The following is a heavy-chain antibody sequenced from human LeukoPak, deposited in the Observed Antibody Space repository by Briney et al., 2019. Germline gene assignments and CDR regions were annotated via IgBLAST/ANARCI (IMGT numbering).Heavy chain of an antibody. J-gene: IGHJ4*02. D-gene: IGHD3-10*01. V-gene: IGHV3-30-3*01. CDR3: AREGYYGSGSPPSLYFDH. Sequence: PGGSLRLSCAASGFTFRNYVIHWVRQAPGKGLEWVAVPSSDLDVKLYADSVKGRFTISRDNSRSTLYLQMNSLRPEDTAIYYCAREGYYGSGSPPSLYFDHWGQGTLVTVSS. CDR2: PSSDLDVK. CDR1: GFTFRNYV.